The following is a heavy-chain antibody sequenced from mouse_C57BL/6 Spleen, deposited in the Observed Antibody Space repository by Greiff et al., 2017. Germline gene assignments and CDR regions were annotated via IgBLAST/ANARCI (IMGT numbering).Heavy chain of an antibody. CDR3: AREYYGSRYFDY. CDR2: IDPSDSNT. D-gene: IGHD1-1*01. CDR1: GYTFTSYW. V-gene: IGHV1-69*01. J-gene: IGHJ2*01. Sequence: QVQLQQPGAELVMPGASVKLSCKASGYTFTSYWMHWVKQRPGQGLEWVGEIDPSDSNTNYNQKFKGKSTLTVDKSSSTAYMQLSSLTSEASAVYYCAREYYGSRYFDYWGQGTTLTVSS.